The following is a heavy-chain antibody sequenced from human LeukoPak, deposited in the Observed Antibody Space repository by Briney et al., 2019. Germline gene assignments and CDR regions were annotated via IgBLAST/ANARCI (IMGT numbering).Heavy chain of an antibody. D-gene: IGHD6-19*01. CDR3: AGVPLAVAASYGMDV. Sequence: SETLSLTCTVSGGSISSYYWSWIRQPAGKGLEWIGRIYTSGSTNYNPSLKSRVTMSVDTSKNQFSLKLSSVTAADTAVYYCAGVPLAVAASYGMDVWGQGTTVTVSS. CDR1: GGSISSYY. V-gene: IGHV4-4*07. CDR2: IYTSGST. J-gene: IGHJ6*02.